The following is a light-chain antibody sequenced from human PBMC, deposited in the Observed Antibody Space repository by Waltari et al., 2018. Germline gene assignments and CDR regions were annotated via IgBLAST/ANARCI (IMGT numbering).Light chain of an antibody. J-gene: IGKJ1*01. Sequence: DIQMTQSPSSLSASVGDRVTITCRASQSISSYLNWYQQKPGKAPKLLISAASSLQSGVPSRFSGSGSGTDFTLTISSLQPEDFATYYCQQSYTTRWTFGQGTKVEIK. CDR2: AAS. CDR3: QQSYTTRWT. CDR1: QSISSY. V-gene: IGKV1-39*01.